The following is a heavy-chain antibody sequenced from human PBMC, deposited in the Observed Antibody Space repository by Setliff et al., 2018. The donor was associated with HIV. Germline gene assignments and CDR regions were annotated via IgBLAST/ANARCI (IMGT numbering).Heavy chain of an antibody. J-gene: IGHJ5*02. CDR1: GYSFSGYY. CDR2: INPNSGAT. CDR3: AVASIVSTARWNH. V-gene: IGHV1-2*02. D-gene: IGHD1-26*01. Sequence: ASVKVSCKASGYSFSGYYLHWVRRAPGQGLEWMGWINPNSGATNYEQNFQGRVTMTRDTSISTAYMDLSSLTSDDTAVYYCAVASIVSTARWNHWGRGTLVTVSS.